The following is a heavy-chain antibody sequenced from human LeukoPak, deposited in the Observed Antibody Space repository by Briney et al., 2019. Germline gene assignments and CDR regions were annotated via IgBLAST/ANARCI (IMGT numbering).Heavy chain of an antibody. CDR1: GFTFSSYA. CDR2: ISYDGSNK. CDR3: ARDIRYYFDY. J-gene: IGHJ4*02. V-gene: IGHV3-30-3*01. D-gene: IGHD1-14*01. Sequence: GRSLRLSCAASGFTFSSYAMHWVRQAPGKGLEWVAVISYDGSNKYYADSVKGRFTISRDNSKNTLYLQMNSLRAEDTAVYYCARDIRYYFDYWGQETLVTVSS.